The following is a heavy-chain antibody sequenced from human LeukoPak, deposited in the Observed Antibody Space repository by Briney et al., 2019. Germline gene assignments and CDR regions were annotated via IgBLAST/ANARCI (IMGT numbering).Heavy chain of an antibody. D-gene: IGHD6-13*01. CDR3: AREGWSSCLDY. Sequence: GRSLRLSCAASGFTFSGYAMHWVRQAPGKGLEWVAVISYDGSNKYYADSVKGRFTISRDNSKNTLYLQMNSLRAEDTAVYYCAREGWSSCLDYWGQGTLVTVSS. V-gene: IGHV3-30-3*01. CDR2: ISYDGSNK. CDR1: GFTFSGYA. J-gene: IGHJ4*02.